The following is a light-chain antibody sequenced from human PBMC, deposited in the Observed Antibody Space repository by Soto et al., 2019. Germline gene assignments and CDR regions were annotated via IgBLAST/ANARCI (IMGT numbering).Light chain of an antibody. CDR3: QQYNNWPSWT. J-gene: IGKJ1*01. CDR1: QSVSSN. CDR2: GAS. Sequence: EIVMTQSPATLSVSPGERATLSCRASQSVSSNLAWYQQQPGQAPRLLIYGASLRATGIPARFSGSGSGTEFTLTISSLQSEDFAVYYCQQYNNWPSWTFGQGTKVKSN. V-gene: IGKV3D-15*01.